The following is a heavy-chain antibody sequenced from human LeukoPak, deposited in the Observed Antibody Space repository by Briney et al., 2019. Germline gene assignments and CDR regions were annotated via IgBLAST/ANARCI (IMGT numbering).Heavy chain of an antibody. J-gene: IGHJ4*02. V-gene: IGHV4-34*01. CDR3: ASLGGRASYYFDY. Sequence: PSETLSLTCAVYGGSFSGYYWSWIRQPPGKGLEWIGEINHSGSTNYNPSLKSRVTISVDTSKNQFSLKLSSVTAADTAVYYCASLGGRASYYFDYWGQGTLVIVSS. D-gene: IGHD3-16*01. CDR1: GGSFSGYY. CDR2: INHSGST.